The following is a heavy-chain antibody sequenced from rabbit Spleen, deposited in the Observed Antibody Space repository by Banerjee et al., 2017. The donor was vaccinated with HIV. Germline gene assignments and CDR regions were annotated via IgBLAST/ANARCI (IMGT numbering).Heavy chain of an antibody. J-gene: IGHJ6*01. Sequence: QSLEESGGGLVQPEGSLTLTCKASGFSFISGYYVCWVRQAPGKGLEWIGCTWVESSDSTAYASWAKGRFTITRSTSLNTVTLRLNSLTAADTATYFCARDSSTSFSTYGMDLWGQGTLVTVS. V-gene: IGHV1S40*01. D-gene: IGHD1-1*01. CDR2: TWVESSDST. CDR3: ARDSSTSFSTYGMDL. CDR1: GFSFISGYY.